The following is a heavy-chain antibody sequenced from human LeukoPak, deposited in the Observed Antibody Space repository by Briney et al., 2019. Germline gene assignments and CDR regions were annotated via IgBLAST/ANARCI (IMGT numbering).Heavy chain of an antibody. V-gene: IGHV3-30*03. J-gene: IGHJ5*02. D-gene: IGHD3-22*01. CDR3: ARFYDTSGFYDNWFDP. Sequence: GGSLRLSCAASGFDFNNFGMPWVRQAPGKGLEWVAVISFDGSDRYYATSVKGRFTISRDNSKTTVYLQMNSLRAEDTAVYYCARFYDTSGFYDNWFDPWGQGTLVTVSS. CDR2: ISFDGSDR. CDR1: GFDFNNFG.